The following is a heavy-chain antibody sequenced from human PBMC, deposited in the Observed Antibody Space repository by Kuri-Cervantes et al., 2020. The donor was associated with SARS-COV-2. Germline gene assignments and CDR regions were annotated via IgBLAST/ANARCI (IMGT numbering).Heavy chain of an antibody. D-gene: IGHD6-6*01. CDR1: GFSLSTSGMC. Sequence: SGPTLVKPTQTLTLTCTFSGFSLSTSGMCVSWIRQPPGKALEWLARIDWDDDKYYSTSLKTRLTISKDTSKNQVVLTMTNMDPVDTGTYYCARSTNPSSSGNWFDPWGQGTLVTVSS. J-gene: IGHJ5*02. CDR3: ARSTNPSSSGNWFDP. CDR2: IDWDDDK. V-gene: IGHV2-70*11.